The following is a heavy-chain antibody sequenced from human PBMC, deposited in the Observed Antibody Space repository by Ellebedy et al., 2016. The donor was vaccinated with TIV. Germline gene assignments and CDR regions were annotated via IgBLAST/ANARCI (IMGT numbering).Heavy chain of an antibody. J-gene: IGHJ4*02. CDR3: ARSSGWDHDY. CDR1: GFTFSTYS. D-gene: IGHD1-1*01. Sequence: GESLKISCAASGFTFSTYSMNWVRQAPGKGLEWVAFIRSSTNSISYADSVKGRFTISRDDAENSLYLQMNSLRAEDTAVYYCARSSGWDHDYWGQGTLVTVSS. V-gene: IGHV3-48*01. CDR2: IRSSTNSI.